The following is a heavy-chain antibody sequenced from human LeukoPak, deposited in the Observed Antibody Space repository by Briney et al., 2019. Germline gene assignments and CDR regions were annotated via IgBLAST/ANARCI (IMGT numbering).Heavy chain of an antibody. Sequence: PSETLSLTCAVSGGSISSYYWSWIRQPPGKGLEWIGYIYYSGSTYYNPSLKSRVTISVDTSKNQFSLKLSSVTAADTAVYYCARIEGGGDSSGYYRSGSDYWGQGTLVTVSS. CDR3: ARIEGGGDSSGYYRSGSDY. D-gene: IGHD3-22*01. J-gene: IGHJ4*02. CDR2: IYYSGST. V-gene: IGHV4-59*12. CDR1: GGSISSYY.